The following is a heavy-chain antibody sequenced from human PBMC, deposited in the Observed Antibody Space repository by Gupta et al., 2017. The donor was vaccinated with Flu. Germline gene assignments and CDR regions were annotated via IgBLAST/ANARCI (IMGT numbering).Heavy chain of an antibody. D-gene: IGHD4-17*01. V-gene: IGHV3-7*01. J-gene: IGHJ5*01. Sequence: EVQLVESGGGLVQPGGSLRPSCGASGFTLSDYWMSWVRQAPGKGPELVANINRDGSVINYMDFVRGRFTISRDNAKNAVYFQMNSLRVDDTAVYYCARDVGSGDYDSWGQGTLVTVSS. CDR3: ARDVGSGDYDS. CDR2: INRDGSVI. CDR1: GFTLSDYW.